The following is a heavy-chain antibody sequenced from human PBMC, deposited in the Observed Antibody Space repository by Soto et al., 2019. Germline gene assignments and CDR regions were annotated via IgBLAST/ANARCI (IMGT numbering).Heavy chain of an antibody. V-gene: IGHV3-23*01. Sequence: EVQLLESGGGVVQPGGSLRLSCAASGFTFSSYVMSWVRQAPGKGLEWVSIISGSGGGTYYADSVKGRFTISRDNSKNTLYLQMNNLRAEDTAVYYCAKGFSLGTSASKGAFDIWGQGTMVTVSS. J-gene: IGHJ3*02. CDR2: ISGSGGGT. CDR1: GFTFSSYV. D-gene: IGHD1-26*01. CDR3: AKGFSLGTSASKGAFDI.